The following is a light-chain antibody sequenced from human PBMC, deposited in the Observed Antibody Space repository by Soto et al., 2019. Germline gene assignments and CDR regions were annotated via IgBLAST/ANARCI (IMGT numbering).Light chain of an antibody. CDR3: QQYDNLPRYP. CDR1: QDIRNY. J-gene: IGKJ2*01. Sequence: DIQMTQSPSSLSASVGDRITITCQASQDIRNYVNWYQQKPGKPPNLLIYDASNLETGVPSRCSGGGSGKNVTCNISSMQPEDIATYYCQQYDNLPRYPFGHGTRLEI. V-gene: IGKV1-33*01. CDR2: DAS.